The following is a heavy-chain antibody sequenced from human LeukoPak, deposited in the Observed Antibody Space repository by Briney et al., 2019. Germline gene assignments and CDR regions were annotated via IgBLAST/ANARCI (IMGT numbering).Heavy chain of an antibody. D-gene: IGHD3-16*01. V-gene: IGHV1-69*01. J-gene: IGHJ4*02. CDR3: ARGAGGSYFDY. CDR2: IIPIFGTA. CDR1: GGTFSSYA. Sequence: ASVKVSCKASGGTFSSYAISWVRQAPGQGLEWMGGIIPIFGTANYAQKFQGRVTITPDESTSTGSMELSSLRSEDTAVYYCARGAGGSYFDYWGQGTLVTVSS.